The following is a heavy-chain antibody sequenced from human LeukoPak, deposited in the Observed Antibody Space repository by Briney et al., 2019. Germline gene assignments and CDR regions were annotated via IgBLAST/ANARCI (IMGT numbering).Heavy chain of an antibody. J-gene: IGHJ4*02. Sequence: VASVKVSCKASGYTFTSYGISWVRQAPGQGLEWMGWISAYNGNTNYAQKLQGRVTMTTDTSTSTAYMELRSLRSDDTAVHYCASARAGYFDWLLNYWGQGTLVTVSS. D-gene: IGHD3-9*01. CDR2: ISAYNGNT. CDR3: ASARAGYFDWLLNY. CDR1: GYTFTSYG. V-gene: IGHV1-18*01.